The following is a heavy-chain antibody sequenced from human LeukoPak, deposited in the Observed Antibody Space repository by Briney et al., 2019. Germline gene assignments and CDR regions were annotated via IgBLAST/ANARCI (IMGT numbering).Heavy chain of an antibody. D-gene: IGHD5-24*01. CDR2: ISAYNGNT. CDR1: GYTFTSYG. J-gene: IGHJ3*01. CDR3: ARIRDGYNDAYDL. V-gene: IGHV1-18*01. Sequence: ASVKVSCKASGYTFTSYGISWVRQAPGQGLEWMGWISAYNGNTNYAQKLQGRVTITADKSTSTAYMELSSLRSEDTAIYYCARIRDGYNDAYDLWGQGTVVTVPS.